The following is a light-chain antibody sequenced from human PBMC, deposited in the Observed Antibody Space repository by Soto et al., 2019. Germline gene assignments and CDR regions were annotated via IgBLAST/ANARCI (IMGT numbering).Light chain of an antibody. CDR2: EVS. J-gene: IGLJ3*02. CDR1: SSDVGGYNY. Sequence: QSALTQPASVSGSPGQSITISCTGTSSDVGGYNYVYWYQQHPGKAPKLMIYEVSNRPSGVSNRCSGSKSGNTASLTISGLQTEDEADYYCSSFTSINTWVFGGGTKLTV. V-gene: IGLV2-14*01. CDR3: SSFTSINTWV.